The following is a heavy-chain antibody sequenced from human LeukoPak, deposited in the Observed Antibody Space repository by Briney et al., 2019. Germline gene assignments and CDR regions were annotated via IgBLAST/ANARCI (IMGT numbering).Heavy chain of an antibody. J-gene: IGHJ4*02. V-gene: IGHV3-21*04. CDR2: ISSSSSYI. Sequence: GGSLRLSCAASGFTFSSYSMNWVRQAPGKGLEWVSSISSSSSYIYYADSVRGRFTISRDNAKNSLYLQMNSLRAEDTAVYYCARALRGYCSSTSCYLLDYWGQGTLVTVSS. CDR3: ARALRGYCSSTSCYLLDY. CDR1: GFTFSSYS. D-gene: IGHD2-2*01.